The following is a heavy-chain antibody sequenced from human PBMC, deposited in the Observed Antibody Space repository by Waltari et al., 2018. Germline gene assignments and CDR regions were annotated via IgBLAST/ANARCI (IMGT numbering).Heavy chain of an antibody. CDR2: IIPIFGTA. D-gene: IGHD3-22*01. Sequence: QVQLVQSGAEVKKPGSSVKVSCKASGGTFSSYAISWVRQAPGQGLEWMVGIIPIFGTANYAQKFQGRVTITADESTSTAYMELSSLRSEDTAVYYCASYYYDSSGYYPGDVDLWGRGTLVTVSS. J-gene: IGHJ2*01. CDR3: ASYYYDSSGYYPGDVDL. CDR1: GGTFSSYA. V-gene: IGHV1-69*12.